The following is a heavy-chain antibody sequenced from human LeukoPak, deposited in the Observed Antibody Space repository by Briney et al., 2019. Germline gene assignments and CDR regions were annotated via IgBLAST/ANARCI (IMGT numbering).Heavy chain of an antibody. V-gene: IGHV4-61*01. CDR2: IYYSGST. CDR3: ARDNRRYYDFWSGYNYNWFDP. CDR1: GASVSGGSYY. Sequence: SETLSLTCSVSGASVSGGSYYWSWIRQPPGKGLEWIGYIYYSGSTNHNPSLKSRVTISVDTSKNQFSLKLSSVTAADTAVYYCARDNRRYYDFWSGYNYNWFDPWGQGTLVTVSS. D-gene: IGHD3-3*01. J-gene: IGHJ5*02.